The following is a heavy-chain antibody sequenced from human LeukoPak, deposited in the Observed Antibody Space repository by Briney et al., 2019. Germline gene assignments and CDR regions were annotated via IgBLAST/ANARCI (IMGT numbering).Heavy chain of an antibody. J-gene: IGHJ4*02. CDR1: GFVVSNNY. Sequence: GGSLRLSCAASGFVVSNNYMNWVRQAPGKGLEWVSVISSNGNTYYLDSVKGRCTISRDNSKNSLYLQMNSLRAEDTAVYYCSRGITGNTSPFDSWGQGTLVTVSS. D-gene: IGHD1-7*01. CDR2: ISSNGNT. V-gene: IGHV3-53*01. CDR3: SRGITGNTSPFDS.